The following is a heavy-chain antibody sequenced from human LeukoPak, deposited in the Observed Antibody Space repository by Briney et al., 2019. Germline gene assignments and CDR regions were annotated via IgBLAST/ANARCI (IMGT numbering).Heavy chain of an antibody. D-gene: IGHD6-19*01. CDR2: TSPYNGDT. Sequence: ASVKVSCKASGYSFSMHAISWVRRAPGQGLEWMGWTSPYNGDTNYAQNLQGRVTMTTDRSTSTAYMELRSLSSDDTAVYYCARGGRIAVSVHYYFDYWGQGTRVTVSS. CDR3: ARGGRIAVSVHYYFDY. J-gene: IGHJ4*02. V-gene: IGHV1-18*01. CDR1: GYSFSMHA.